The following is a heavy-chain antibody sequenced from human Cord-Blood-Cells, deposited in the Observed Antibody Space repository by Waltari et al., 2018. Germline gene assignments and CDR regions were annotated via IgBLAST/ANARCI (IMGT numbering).Heavy chain of an antibody. V-gene: IGHV4-39*01. CDR3: AGTGDPWERTLDY. D-gene: IGHD7-27*01. J-gene: IGHJ4*02. CDR2: IYYSGST. Sequence: QLQLQGSGPGLVKPSETLSLTCPVSGGSISSSSYYLGWVRRPPGKGVEWIGSIYYSGSTYYNPSLNSRVTISVDTSKNQFSLKLSSVTAADTAVYYCAGTGDPWERTLDYWGQGTLVTVSS. CDR1: GGSISSSSYY.